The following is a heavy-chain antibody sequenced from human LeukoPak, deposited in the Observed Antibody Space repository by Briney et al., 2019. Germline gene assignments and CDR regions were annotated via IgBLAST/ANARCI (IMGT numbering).Heavy chain of an antibody. CDR2: IYYSGST. D-gene: IGHD6-19*01. CDR3: ARVSRIAVAGLFDY. J-gene: IGHJ4*02. V-gene: IGHV4-59*01. Sequence: SETLSLTCAVSGGSISSYYWSWIRQPPGKGLEWIGYIYYSGSTNYNPSLKSRVTISVDTSKNQFSLKLSSVTAADTAVYYCARVSRIAVAGLFDYWGQGTLVTVSS. CDR1: GGSISSYY.